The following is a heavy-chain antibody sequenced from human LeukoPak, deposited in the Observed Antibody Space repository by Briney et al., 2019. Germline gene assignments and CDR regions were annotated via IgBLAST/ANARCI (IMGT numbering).Heavy chain of an antibody. V-gene: IGHV1-3*01. Sequence: GASGKLSCKASGYTFTNYAIHCVRQGPGQRLEWMGWINAANSNTKYSEQFQGRGTITRDTSESTAYREMSRLKSADTAVHYCERPHQPLWFGDLRVYAMHVWGKGTTVNVSS. CDR3: ERPHQPLWFGDLRVYAMHV. CDR1: GYTFTNYA. D-gene: IGHD3-10*01. CDR2: INAANSNT. J-gene: IGHJ6*04.